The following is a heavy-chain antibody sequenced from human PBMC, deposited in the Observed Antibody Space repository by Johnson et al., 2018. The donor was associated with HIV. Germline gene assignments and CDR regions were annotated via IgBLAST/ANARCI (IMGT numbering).Heavy chain of an antibody. J-gene: IGHJ3*02. CDR2: IKQDGSEK. Sequence: VQLVESGGGVVQPGMSLRLSYADSGFTFSRENMHWVRQAPGKGLEWVANIKQDGSEKYYVDSVKGRFTISRDNAKNSLYLQMNSLRAEDTAVYYCARGSRYTYDNDDVYLLQAFDIWGQGTMVTVSS. CDR3: ARGSRYTYDNDDVYLLQAFDI. CDR1: GFTFSREN. D-gene: IGHD3-16*01. V-gene: IGHV3-7*01.